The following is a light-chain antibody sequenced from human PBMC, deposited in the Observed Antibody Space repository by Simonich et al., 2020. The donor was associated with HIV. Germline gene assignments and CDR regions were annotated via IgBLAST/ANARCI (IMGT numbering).Light chain of an antibody. CDR2: LNS. J-gene: IGKJ2*01. V-gene: IGKV2-28*01. CDR3: MQALQTPYT. Sequence: DIVMTQSPLSLPVTPGEPASISCRSSQSLLHSNGYNFFDWYLQKQGQSPQLLIDLNSNRASGVPDRFSGSGSGTDFTLKISRVEAEDVGVYYCMQALQTPYTFGQGTKLDFK. CDR1: QSLLHSNGYNF.